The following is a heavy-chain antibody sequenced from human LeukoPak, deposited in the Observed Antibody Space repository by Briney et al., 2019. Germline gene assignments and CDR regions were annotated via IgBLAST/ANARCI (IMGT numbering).Heavy chain of an antibody. V-gene: IGHV4-59*12. Sequence: PSETLSLTCTVSGGSISSYYWSWIRQPPGKGLEWIGYIYHSGSTYYNPSLKSRVTISVDRSKNQFSLKLSSVTAADTAVYYCARGGSRDAFDIWGQGTMVTVSS. CDR2: IYHSGST. CDR1: GGSISSYY. CDR3: ARGGSRDAFDI. J-gene: IGHJ3*02. D-gene: IGHD2-15*01.